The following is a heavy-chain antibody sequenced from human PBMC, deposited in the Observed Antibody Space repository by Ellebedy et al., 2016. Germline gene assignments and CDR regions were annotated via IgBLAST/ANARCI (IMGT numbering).Heavy chain of an antibody. Sequence: ASVKVSXXVSGYTFTNYGISWVRQAPGQGLEWMGWISPKKGNANPAQKFRGRVTLTTDTSTNTAYMELRSLRSDDTAVYYCARDRVSGDYDYWGQGTLVTVSS. V-gene: IGHV1-18*01. CDR2: ISPKKGNA. CDR3: ARDRVSGDYDY. D-gene: IGHD3-10*01. CDR1: GYTFTNYG. J-gene: IGHJ4*02.